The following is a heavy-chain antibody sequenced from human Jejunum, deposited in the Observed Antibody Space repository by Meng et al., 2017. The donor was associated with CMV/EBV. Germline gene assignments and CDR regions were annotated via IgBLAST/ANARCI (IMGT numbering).Heavy chain of an antibody. CDR3: ARDVPRAGGAGSQFDF. Sequence: YVHWGRQAPGQGLEWMGIIDPSGYNPEYAQKFQGRVTMTRDTSATTAFMELRSLKSEDTAIYFCARDVPRAGGAGSQFDFWGQGTLVTVSS. J-gene: IGHJ4*02. D-gene: IGHD6-13*01. V-gene: IGHV1-46*01. CDR2: IDPSGYNP. CDR1: Y.